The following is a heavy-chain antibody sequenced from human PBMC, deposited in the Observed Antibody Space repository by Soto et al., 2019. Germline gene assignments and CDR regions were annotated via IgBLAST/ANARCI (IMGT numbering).Heavy chain of an antibody. CDR3: ARSIYYGSSGYPTNWFDP. Sequence: SETLSLTCTVSGGSLSSGNYYWSWIRQPPGKGLEWIGHIDYSGNTFYNPSRKSRLTVSVDTSRNQLSLRLSSVTAAATAVYYCARSIYYGSSGYPTNWFDPWTQGTLVTVSS. CDR2: IDYSGNT. J-gene: IGHJ5*02. D-gene: IGHD3-22*01. CDR1: GGSLSSGNYY. V-gene: IGHV4-30-4*02.